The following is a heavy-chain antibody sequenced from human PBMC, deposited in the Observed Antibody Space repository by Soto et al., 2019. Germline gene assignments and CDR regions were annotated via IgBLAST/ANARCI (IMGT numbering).Heavy chain of an antibody. V-gene: IGHV1-2*02. D-gene: IGHD3-10*01. Sequence: QVQLVQSGAEVKNPGASVKVSCKASGYTFTGYYMHWVRQAPGQGLEWMGWINPNSGGTNYAQKFQGRVTLTRDTSISTAYMELSRLRSDDTAVYYCAREPMVRAPHFDYWGQGTLVTVSS. J-gene: IGHJ4*02. CDR3: AREPMVRAPHFDY. CDR1: GYTFTGYY. CDR2: INPNSGGT.